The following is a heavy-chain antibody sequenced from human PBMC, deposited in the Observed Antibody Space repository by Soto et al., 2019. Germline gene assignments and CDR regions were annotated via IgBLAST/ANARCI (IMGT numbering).Heavy chain of an antibody. CDR1: SGPRKNHN. V-gene: IGHV4-59*08. Sequence: TSETLSLACTVSSGPRKNHNWGWIRQPAGKGLEWIGYVYDTWSTSDNPSLKSRVTVSADTSTNRISLTLRFVTAADTAVYYCVRQGIGFLHGLVDVWGQEPTVTVSS. D-gene: IGHD3-10*01. CDR3: VRQGIGFLHGLVDV. CDR2: VYDTWST. J-gene: IGHJ6*01.